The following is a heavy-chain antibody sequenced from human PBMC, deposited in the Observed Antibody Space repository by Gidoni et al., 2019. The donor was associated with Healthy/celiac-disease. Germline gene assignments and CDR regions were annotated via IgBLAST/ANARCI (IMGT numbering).Heavy chain of an antibody. V-gene: IGHV3-15*01. CDR2: IKSKTDGGKK. D-gene: IGHD3-3*01. J-gene: IGHJ6*02. CDR3: TTLEWRPIRYYYGMDV. Sequence: EVQLVESGGGLVKPGGSLRLSCAASGFTFSTAWMSWVRQAPGKGLEWVGRIKSKTDGGKKEYAAPVKGRFTISRDDSKNTLYLQMNSLKTEDTAGYYCTTLEWRPIRYYYGMDVWGQGTTVTVSS. CDR1: GFTFSTAW.